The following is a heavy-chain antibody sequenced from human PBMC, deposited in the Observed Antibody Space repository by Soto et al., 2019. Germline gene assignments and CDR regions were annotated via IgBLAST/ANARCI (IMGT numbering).Heavy chain of an antibody. D-gene: IGHD2-15*01. CDR2: IIPIFGTA. CDR3: ASDRRSGLAVVADYYYYGMDV. V-gene: IGHV1-69*06. J-gene: IGHJ6*02. CDR1: GGTFSSYA. Sequence: SVKVSCKASGGTFSSYAISWVRQAPGQGLEWMGGIIPIFGTANYAQKFQGRVTITADKSTSTAYMELSSLRSEDTAVYYCASDRRSGLAVVADYYYYGMDVWGQGSTVTVSS.